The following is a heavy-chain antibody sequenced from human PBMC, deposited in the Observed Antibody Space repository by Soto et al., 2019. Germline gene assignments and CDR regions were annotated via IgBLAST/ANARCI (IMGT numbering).Heavy chain of an antibody. CDR1: GDTFKKFA. CDR2: IIPMFGTT. CDR3: ARGVVPAAGAAPHYFRYGVDV. Sequence: QVQLVQSGPEVKKPGSSVKVSCKTSGDTFKKFAISWVRQAPGQGPEWMGGIIPMFGTTKYTQKFQRRVTFTADKSTGTAYMELTSLMSEDTATYFCARGVVPAAGAAPHYFRYGVDVWGQGTTVTVSS. J-gene: IGHJ6*02. V-gene: IGHV1-69*06. D-gene: IGHD2-2*01.